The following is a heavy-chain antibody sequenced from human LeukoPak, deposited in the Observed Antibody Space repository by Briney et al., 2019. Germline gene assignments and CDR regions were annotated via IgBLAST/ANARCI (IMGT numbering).Heavy chain of an antibody. CDR1: GFTFSSYA. V-gene: IGHV3-30-3*01. CDR2: ISYDGSNK. CDR3: ARVYCSSTSCHIGDYYYGMDV. Sequence: PGGSLRLSCAASGFTFSSYAMHWVRQAPGKGLEWVAVISYDGSNKYYADSVKGRFTISRDNSKNTLYLQMNSLRAEDTAVYYCARVYCSSTSCHIGDYYYGMDVWGQGTTVTVSS. J-gene: IGHJ6*02. D-gene: IGHD2-2*02.